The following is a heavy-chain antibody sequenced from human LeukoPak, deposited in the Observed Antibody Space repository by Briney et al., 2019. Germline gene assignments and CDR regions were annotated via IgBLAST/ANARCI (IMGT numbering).Heavy chain of an antibody. CDR3: ARAPRGDCCCCSFHPFYYYFYMDV. J-gene: IGHJ6*03. CDR1: GGTFSSYA. CDR2: IIPIFGTA. V-gene: IGHV1-69*01. Sequence: ASVKVSCKASGGTFSSYAISWVRQAPGQGLEWMGGIIPIFGTANYAQKFQGRVTITAEESTSTAYMELSSLRSEDTAVYYCARAPRGDCCCCSFHPFYYYFYMDVWGKGTTVTISS. D-gene: IGHD2-15*01.